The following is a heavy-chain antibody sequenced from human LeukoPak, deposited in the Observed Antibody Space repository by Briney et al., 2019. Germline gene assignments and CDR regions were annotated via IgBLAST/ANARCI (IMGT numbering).Heavy chain of an antibody. Sequence: TSVKASCKASGFTFTSSAVQWVRQARGQRLEWIGWIVVGSGNTNYAQKFQERVTITRDMSTSTAYMELSSLRSEDTAVYYCEALLSMGYFDYWGQGTLVTVSS. D-gene: IGHD2/OR15-2a*01. CDR2: IVVGSGNT. CDR1: GFTFTSSA. J-gene: IGHJ4*02. CDR3: EALLSMGYFDY. V-gene: IGHV1-58*01.